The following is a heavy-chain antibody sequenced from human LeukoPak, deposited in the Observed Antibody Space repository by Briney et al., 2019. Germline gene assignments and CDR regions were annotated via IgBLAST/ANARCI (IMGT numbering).Heavy chain of an antibody. D-gene: IGHD2-15*01. CDR1: GGTFSSYA. CDR2: IIPIFGTA. Sequence: SVNVSCKASGGTFSSYAISWVRQAPGQGLEWMGGIIPIFGTANYAQKFQGRVTITADKSTSTAYMELSSLRSEDTAVYYCARVLSKGPLYYHYYMHVWGKGTTVTVSS. V-gene: IGHV1-69*06. J-gene: IGHJ6*03. CDR3: ARVLSKGPLYYHYYMHV.